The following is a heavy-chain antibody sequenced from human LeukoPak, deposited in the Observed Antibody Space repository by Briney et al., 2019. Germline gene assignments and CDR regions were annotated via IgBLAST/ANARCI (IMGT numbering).Heavy chain of an antibody. CDR3: ARDSCSGGSCYNDY. D-gene: IGHD2-15*01. Sequence: GPSVNLSCKASGYTFTVYYMHWVRQPPKQGLEWMGRTHSISDRTNYAQNFEGRLIMPRDTPVNTAYMELSRVRSDDTAVYYCARDSCSGGSCYNDYWGQGTLVSVSS. J-gene: IGHJ4*02. V-gene: IGHV1-2*06. CDR2: THSISDRT. CDR1: GYTFTVYY.